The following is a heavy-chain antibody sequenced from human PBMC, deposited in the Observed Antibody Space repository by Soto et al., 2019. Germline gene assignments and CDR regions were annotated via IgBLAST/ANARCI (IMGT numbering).Heavy chain of an antibody. CDR1: GFTFSDHY. CDR2: TRNKANSYTT. Sequence: GGSLRLSCAASGFTFSDHYMDWVRQAPGKGLEWVGRTRNKANSYTTEYAASVKGRFTISRDDSKNSLYLQMNSLKTEDTAVYYCARGGWRFGELSPSNYYYYMDVWGKGTTVTVSS. J-gene: IGHJ6*03. CDR3: ARGGWRFGELSPSNYYYYMDV. D-gene: IGHD3-10*01. V-gene: IGHV3-72*01.